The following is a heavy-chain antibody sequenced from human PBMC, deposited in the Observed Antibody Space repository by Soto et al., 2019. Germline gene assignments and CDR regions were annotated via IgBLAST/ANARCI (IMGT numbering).Heavy chain of an antibody. J-gene: IGHJ4*02. Sequence: NPSETLSLTCLVSGESISSSSYYWGWIRQPPGKGLEWIGSIYYSGRTYYNPSFKSRVTISIDTSKNQFSLKLSSVTATDTAVYYCARRRTTVVTQAYFDHWGQGALVTVSS. CDR2: IYYSGRT. V-gene: IGHV4-39*01. CDR3: ARRRTTVVTQAYFDH. CDR1: GESISSSSYY. D-gene: IGHD2-21*02.